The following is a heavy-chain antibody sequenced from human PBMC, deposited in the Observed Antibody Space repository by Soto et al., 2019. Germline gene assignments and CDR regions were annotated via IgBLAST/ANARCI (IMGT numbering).Heavy chain of an antibody. D-gene: IGHD3-10*01. Sequence: EVQLLDSGGALQQPGGSLRLSCEASGFTFKVYAMTWVRQAPGKGLEWVSVISASGGNTYYAESVKGRFTISRDNAQNSVDLQMNSMRAEDTAIHYCTFLLFGEFHVETFDILGQGTMVTVYS. CDR2: ISASGGNT. CDR1: GFTFKVYA. V-gene: IGHV3-23*01. J-gene: IGHJ3*02. CDR3: TFLLFGEFHVETFDI.